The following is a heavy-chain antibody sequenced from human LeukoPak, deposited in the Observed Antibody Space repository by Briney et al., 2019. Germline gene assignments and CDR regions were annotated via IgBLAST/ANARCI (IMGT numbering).Heavy chain of an antibody. CDR3: ARVSGNIQIWPQPFGDGMDV. Sequence: GGSLGLSCAASRFTFSSYVMGWVRQAPGKGLGCISAISGSGRSTYYADSVKGRFTISREDSKNTLYLQMNILRAEDTAIYYCARVSGNIQIWPQPFGDGMDVWGQGTTVTVSS. D-gene: IGHD3-10*01. V-gene: IGHV3-23*01. J-gene: IGHJ6*02. CDR2: ISGSGRST. CDR1: RFTFSSYV.